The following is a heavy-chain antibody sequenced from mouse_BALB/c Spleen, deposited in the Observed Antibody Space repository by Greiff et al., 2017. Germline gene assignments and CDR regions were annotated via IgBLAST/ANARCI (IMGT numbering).Heavy chain of an antibody. CDR2: ISSGSSTI. CDR3: ARSLLRGFDY. V-gene: IGHV5-17*02. CDR1: GFTFSSFG. D-gene: IGHD1-1*01. Sequence: EVHLVESGGGLVQPGGSRKLSCAASGFTFSSFGMHWVRQAPEKGLEWVAYISSGSSTIYYADTVKGRFTISRDNPENTLFLQMTSLRSEDTAMYYCARSLLRGFDYWGQGTTLTVSS. J-gene: IGHJ2*01.